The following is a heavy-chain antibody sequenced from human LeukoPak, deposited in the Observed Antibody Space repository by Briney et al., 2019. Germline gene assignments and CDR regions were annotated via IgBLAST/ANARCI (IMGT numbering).Heavy chain of an antibody. CDR3: ARTGGGYAAYYYYYMDV. D-gene: IGHD5-12*01. CDR1: GYSISSGYY. CDR2: IYHSGST. V-gene: IGHV4-38-2*02. J-gene: IGHJ6*03. Sequence: SETLSLTCTVSGYSISSGYYWGWIRRPPGKGLEWIGSIYHSGSTYYNPSLKSRVTISVDTSKNQFSLKLSSVTAADTAVYYCARTGGGYAAYYYYYMDVWGKGTTVTVSS.